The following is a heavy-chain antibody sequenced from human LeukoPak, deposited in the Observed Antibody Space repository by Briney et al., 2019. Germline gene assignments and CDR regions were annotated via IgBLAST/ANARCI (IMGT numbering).Heavy chain of an antibody. V-gene: IGHV4-34*01. Sequence: SETLSLTCAVYGGSFSGYYWSWIRQSPGKGLEWIGEINPSGSTYYYPSLESRLTLSRDTSKNQFSLRLSSVTAADTAVYYCARGREEISMILVVMTGVSYYLDVWGKGTTVTVS. D-gene: IGHD3-22*01. CDR2: INPSGST. J-gene: IGHJ6*03. CDR1: GGSFSGYY. CDR3: ARGREEISMILVVMTGVSYYLDV.